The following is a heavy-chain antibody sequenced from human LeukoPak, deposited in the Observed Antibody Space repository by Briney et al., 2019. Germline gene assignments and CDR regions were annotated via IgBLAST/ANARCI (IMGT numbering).Heavy chain of an antibody. CDR1: GFTFSSYS. V-gene: IGHV3-21*01. CDR3: ARAKQLLVPDAFDV. CDR2: ISSSSTYI. Sequence: GGSLRLSCGVSGFTFSSYSMNWVRQAPGKGLEWVSSISSSSTYIYYADSVKGRFTIYRDNAANSLYLQMNSLRAEDTAVYYCARAKQLLVPDAFDVWGQGTMVTVSS. J-gene: IGHJ3*01. D-gene: IGHD6-13*01.